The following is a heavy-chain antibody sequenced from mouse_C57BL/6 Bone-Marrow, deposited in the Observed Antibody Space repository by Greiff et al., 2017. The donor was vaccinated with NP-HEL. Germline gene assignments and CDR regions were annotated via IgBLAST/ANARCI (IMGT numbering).Heavy chain of an antibody. J-gene: IGHJ1*03. CDR3: ARDALSYYGSSYWYFDV. CDR1: GFTFSDFY. Sequence: EVKLVESGGGLVQSGRSLRLSCATSGFTFSDFYMEWVRQAPGKGLEWIAASRNKANDYTTEYSASVKGRFIVSRDTTQSILYLQMKSLRAEDTAIYYCARDALSYYGSSYWYFDVWGTGTTVTVSS. V-gene: IGHV7-1*01. CDR2: SRNKANDYTT. D-gene: IGHD1-1*01.